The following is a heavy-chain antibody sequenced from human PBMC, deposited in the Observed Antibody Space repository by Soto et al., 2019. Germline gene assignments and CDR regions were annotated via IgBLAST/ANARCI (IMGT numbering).Heavy chain of an antibody. Sequence: GASVKVSCKAPADTFTSYYIHWVRQAPGHGLEWMGIINPNGGSTSYGQKFQGRVTMTRDASTSTVYMELSSLRSEDTAVYYCALQPQSGAFDIWGQGTMVTVSS. V-gene: IGHV1-46*01. CDR2: INPNGGST. D-gene: IGHD5-18*01. J-gene: IGHJ3*02. CDR1: ADTFTSYY. CDR3: ALQPQSGAFDI.